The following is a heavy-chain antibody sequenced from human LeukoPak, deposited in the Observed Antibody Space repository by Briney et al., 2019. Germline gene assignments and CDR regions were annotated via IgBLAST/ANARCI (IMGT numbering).Heavy chain of an antibody. CDR1: GFTFSSYA. J-gene: IGHJ4*02. Sequence: GGSLRLSCAASGFTFSSYAMSWVRQAPGKGLEWVSAISGSGGSTYYADSVKGRFTTSRDNSKNTLYLQMNSLRAEDTAVYYCAKSENYYDSSGYDYWGQGTLVTVSS. CDR3: AKSENYYDSSGYDY. CDR2: ISGSGGST. D-gene: IGHD3-22*01. V-gene: IGHV3-23*01.